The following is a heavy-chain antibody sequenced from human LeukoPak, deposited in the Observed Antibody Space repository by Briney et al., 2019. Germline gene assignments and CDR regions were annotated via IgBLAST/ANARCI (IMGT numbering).Heavy chain of an antibody. Sequence: PGGSLRLSCAASGFSVSSNYMSWVRQAPGKGLEWVSVIYSGGITNYADSVKGRFTISRDNSKNTLYLQMNSLRAEDTAVYYCARGARGSGTASDYWGQGTLVTVSS. D-gene: IGHD3-10*01. CDR2: IYSGGIT. CDR3: ARGARGSGTASDY. V-gene: IGHV3-53*01. J-gene: IGHJ4*02. CDR1: GFSVSSNY.